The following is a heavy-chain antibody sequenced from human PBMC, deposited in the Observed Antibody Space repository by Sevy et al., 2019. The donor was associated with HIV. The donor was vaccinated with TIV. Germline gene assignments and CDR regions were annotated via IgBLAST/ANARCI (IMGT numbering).Heavy chain of an antibody. Sequence: ASVKVSCKASGYTFTSYGISWVRQAPGQGLEWMGWISAYNGNTNYAQKLQGRVTMTTDTSTRTAYMELRSLRSDDTAVYYCARDPPCVGDCYYEYDAFDIWGQGTMVTVSS. V-gene: IGHV1-18*01. CDR2: ISAYNGNT. D-gene: IGHD2-21*02. CDR1: GYTFTSYG. CDR3: ARDPPCVGDCYYEYDAFDI. J-gene: IGHJ3*02.